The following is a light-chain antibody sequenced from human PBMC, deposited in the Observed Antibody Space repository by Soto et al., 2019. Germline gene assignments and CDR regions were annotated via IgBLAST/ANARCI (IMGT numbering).Light chain of an antibody. V-gene: IGLV2-14*03. J-gene: IGLJ2*01. CDR3: SSYTNSRTVL. CDR1: SSDVGAYNY. CDR2: DVS. Sequence: QSALTQPASVSGSPGQSITISCTGTSSDVGAYNYVSWYQQQPGKAPKLMIYDVSNRPSGVSDRFSGSKSGNTASLTIGGLQGEDEADYYCSSYTNSRTVLFGGGTKLTVL.